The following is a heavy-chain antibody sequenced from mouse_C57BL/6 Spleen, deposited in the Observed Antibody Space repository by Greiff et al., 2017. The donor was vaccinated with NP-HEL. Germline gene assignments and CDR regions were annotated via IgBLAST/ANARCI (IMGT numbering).Heavy chain of an antibody. J-gene: IGHJ2*01. V-gene: IGHV1-81*01. CDR3: ASFGSSSLYFDY. Sequence: VQLQQSGAELARPGASVKLSCKASGYTFTSYGISRVKQRTGQGLEWIGEIYPRSGNTYYNEKFKGKATLTADKSSSTAYMELRSLTSEDSAVYCGASFGSSSLYFDYWGQGTTLTVSS. CDR1: GYTFTSYG. CDR2: IYPRSGNT. D-gene: IGHD1-1*01.